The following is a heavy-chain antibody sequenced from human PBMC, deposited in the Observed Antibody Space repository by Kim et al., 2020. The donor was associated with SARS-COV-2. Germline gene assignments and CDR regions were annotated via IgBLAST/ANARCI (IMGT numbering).Heavy chain of an antibody. Sequence: GGSLRLSCAASGFTFSSYGMHWVRQAPGKGLEWVAVIWYDGSNKYYADSVKGRFTISRDNSKNTLYLQMNSLRAEDTAVYYCARDGTYRGDILTGYSNYYYYGMDVWGQGTTVTVSS. J-gene: IGHJ6*02. V-gene: IGHV3-33*01. CDR3: ARDGTYRGDILTGYSNYYYYGMDV. D-gene: IGHD3-9*01. CDR2: IWYDGSNK. CDR1: GFTFSSYG.